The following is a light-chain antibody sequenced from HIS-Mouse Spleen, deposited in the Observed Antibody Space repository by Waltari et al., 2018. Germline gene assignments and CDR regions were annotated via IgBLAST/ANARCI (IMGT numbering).Light chain of an antibody. Sequence: NFMLTQPHSVSESPGKTVTISCTRSRGSIASHYFQWYQQRPGSAPTTVIYEDNQRPSGVPDRFSGSIDSSSNSASLTISGLKTEDEADYYCQSYDSSNLVFGGGTKLTVL. CDR1: RGSIASHY. V-gene: IGLV6-57*04. CDR2: EDN. CDR3: QSYDSSNLV. J-gene: IGLJ3*02.